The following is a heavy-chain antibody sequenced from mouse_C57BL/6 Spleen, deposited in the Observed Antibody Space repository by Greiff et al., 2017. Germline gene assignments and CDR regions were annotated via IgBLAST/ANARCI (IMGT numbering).Heavy chain of an antibody. J-gene: IGHJ2*01. Sequence: EVQLQQSGPGLVKPSQSLSLTCSVTGYSITSGYYWNWIRQFPGNKLEWMGYISYDGSNNYHPSLKNRISITRDTSKNQFFLKWNSVTTEDTATYYCARWGDSNFDYWGQGTTLTVSS. CDR2: ISYDGSN. D-gene: IGHD2-13*01. V-gene: IGHV3-6*01. CDR1: GYSITSGYY. CDR3: ARWGDSNFDY.